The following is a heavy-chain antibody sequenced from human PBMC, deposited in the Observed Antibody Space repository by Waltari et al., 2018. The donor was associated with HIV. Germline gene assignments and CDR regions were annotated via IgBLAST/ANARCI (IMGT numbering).Heavy chain of an antibody. CDR3: ARGQDAVLNGKYYFDGMDV. CDR2: MTQYGSA. Sequence: QVQLQQWGSGLLRPSETLSLTCAVYGGSFRGYYWTWIRRTPHTGLEWIGEMTQYGSARYHPPLKSRAAISLDTSKNQFSLKMTSVTAADTGVYYCARGQDAVLNGKYYFDGMDVWGQGTTVTVSS. V-gene: IGHV4-34*02. D-gene: IGHD1-1*01. CDR1: GGSFRGYY. J-gene: IGHJ6*02.